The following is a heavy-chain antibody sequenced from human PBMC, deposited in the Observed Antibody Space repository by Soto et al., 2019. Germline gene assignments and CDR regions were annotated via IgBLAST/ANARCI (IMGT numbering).Heavy chain of an antibody. CDR1: GYTFTSYD. CDR2: MNPNSGNT. J-gene: IGHJ4*02. V-gene: IGHV1-8*01. CDR3: AAEYDSSGYLIDY. D-gene: IGHD3-22*01. Sequence: GASVKVSCKASGYTFTSYDINWVRQATGQGLEWMGWMNPNSGNTGYAQKFQGRVTITADESTSTAYMELSSLRSEDTAVYYCAAEYDSSGYLIDYWGQGTLVTVSS.